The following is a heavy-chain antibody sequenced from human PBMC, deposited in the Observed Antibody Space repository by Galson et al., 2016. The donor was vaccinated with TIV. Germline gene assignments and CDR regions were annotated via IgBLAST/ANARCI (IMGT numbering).Heavy chain of an antibody. CDR1: GFTFRSYG. D-gene: IGHD3-9*01. V-gene: IGHV3-30*03. CDR3: ARDLGGDDFLTGHLEPVGYFEN. J-gene: IGHJ4*02. CDR2: ISFDGNNK. Sequence: SLRLSCAASGFTFRSYGMHWVRQAPGKGLEWVAVISFDGNNKYYADSVKGRFTISRDNSKNTLYLQMNNLRTEDTAVYYCARDLGGDDFLTGHLEPVGYFENWGQGALLTVSS.